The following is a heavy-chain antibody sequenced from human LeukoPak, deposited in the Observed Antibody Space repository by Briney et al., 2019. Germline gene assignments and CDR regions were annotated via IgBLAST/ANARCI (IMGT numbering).Heavy chain of an antibody. J-gene: IGHJ4*02. Sequence: GRSLRLSCAASGFTFYDYAMHWVRQAPGKGLEWVSGISWNSGSIGYADSVKGRFTISRDNAKNSLYLQMNSLRAEDTALYYCAKGGQWLVLSDYFDYWGQGTLVTVSS. V-gene: IGHV3-9*01. CDR1: GFTFYDYA. CDR2: ISWNSGSI. CDR3: AKGGQWLVLSDYFDY. D-gene: IGHD6-19*01.